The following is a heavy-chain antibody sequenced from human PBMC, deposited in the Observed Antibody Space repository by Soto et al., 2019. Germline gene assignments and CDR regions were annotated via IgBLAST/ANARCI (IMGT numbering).Heavy chain of an antibody. Sequence: ASVKVSCKASGYAFTSYAMHCVRQAPGQRLEWMGWINAGNGNTKYSQKFQGRVTITRDTSASTAYMELSSLRSEDTAVYYRARDDSWIQLCDYWGQGTLVTVSS. CDR1: GYAFTSYA. V-gene: IGHV1-3*01. CDR3: ARDDSWIQLCDY. CDR2: INAGNGNT. J-gene: IGHJ4*02. D-gene: IGHD5-18*01.